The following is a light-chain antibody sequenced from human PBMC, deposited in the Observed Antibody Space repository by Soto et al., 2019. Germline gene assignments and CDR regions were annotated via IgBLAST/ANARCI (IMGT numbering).Light chain of an antibody. J-gene: IGKJ3*01. Sequence: EIVLTQSPGTLSLSPGERAPLSCRARQSVSRTYLAWYQQKPGQAPRLLIYDASSRATGIPARFSGSRSGTDFTLTISSLEPEDFAVYYCQQRSTWPPFTFGPGTKVDIK. CDR3: QQRSTWPPFT. V-gene: IGKV3D-20*02. CDR2: DAS. CDR1: QSVSRTY.